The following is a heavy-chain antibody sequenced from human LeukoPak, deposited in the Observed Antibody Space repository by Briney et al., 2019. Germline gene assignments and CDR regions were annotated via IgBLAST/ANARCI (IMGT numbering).Heavy chain of an antibody. D-gene: IGHD2-15*01. CDR1: GYTFTSYY. Sequence: VASVKVSCKASGYTFTSYYITWVRQAPGQGLEWMGWIIPYSDNPTYARNLQGRVTMTTDTSTSTAYMELRSLRSDDTAVYYCARTPHYCSGGSCYFDVFDIWGQGTMVTVSS. CDR2: IIPYSDNP. V-gene: IGHV1-18*01. J-gene: IGHJ3*02. CDR3: ARTPHYCSGGSCYFDVFDI.